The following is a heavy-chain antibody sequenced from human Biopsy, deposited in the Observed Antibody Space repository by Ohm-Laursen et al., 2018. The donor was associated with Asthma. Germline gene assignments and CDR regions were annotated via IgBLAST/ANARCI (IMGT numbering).Heavy chain of an antibody. CDR2: ISYDGNHK. V-gene: IGHV3-30*18. CDR3: AKRRGYSGHDNDY. CDR1: GFMLRSFG. D-gene: IGHD5-12*01. J-gene: IGHJ4*02. Sequence: SLRLSCAASGFMLRSFGMHWVRQAPGKGLEWVAVISYDGNHKFYEDSVKGRFTISRDNSKNALYLQMNSLRTEDTAVYYCAKRRGYSGHDNDYWGQGTLVIVSS.